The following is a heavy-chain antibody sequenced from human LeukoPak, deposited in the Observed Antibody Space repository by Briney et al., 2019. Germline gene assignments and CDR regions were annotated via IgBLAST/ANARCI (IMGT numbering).Heavy chain of an antibody. CDR1: GVSISSSDSY. Sequence: SETLSLTCTVSGVSISSSDSYWGWIRQPPGKGLEWIGSIYYSGNTYYNASLKSQVSISIDTSKNQFSLRLTSVTAANTAVYYCARQTGSGLFILPGGQGTLVTVSS. V-gene: IGHV4-39*01. CDR2: IYYSGNT. CDR3: ARQTGSGLFILP. D-gene: IGHD3/OR15-3a*01. J-gene: IGHJ4*02.